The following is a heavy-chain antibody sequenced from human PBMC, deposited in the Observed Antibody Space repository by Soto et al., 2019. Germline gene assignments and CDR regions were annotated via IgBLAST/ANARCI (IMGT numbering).Heavy chain of an antibody. J-gene: IGHJ4*02. CDR1: GFTVSGHH. D-gene: IGHD5-18*01. Sequence: GSLRLSCAASGFTVSGHHMTWVRQAPGRGPEWVSTMYPCGNTFYADSVKGRFTISRDNSQNMVYLQMNSLRAEDTAVYYCARGVDTAKAGYWGQGIMVTVSS. V-gene: IGHV3-53*01. CDR2: MYPCGNT. CDR3: ARGVDTAKAGY.